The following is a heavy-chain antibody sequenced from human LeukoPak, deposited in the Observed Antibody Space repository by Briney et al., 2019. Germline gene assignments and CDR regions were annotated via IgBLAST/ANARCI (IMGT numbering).Heavy chain of an antibody. D-gene: IGHD5-18*01. CDR1: GGSFSGYY. CDR3: ARRRGYSYGRYYYYMDV. Sequence: SDTLSLTCAVYGGSFSGYYWSWIRQPPGKGLEWIGEINHSGSTNYNPSLKSRVTISVDTSKNQFSLKLSSVTAADTAVYYCARRRGYSYGRYYYYMDVWGKGTTVTISS. CDR2: INHSGST. V-gene: IGHV4-34*01. J-gene: IGHJ6*03.